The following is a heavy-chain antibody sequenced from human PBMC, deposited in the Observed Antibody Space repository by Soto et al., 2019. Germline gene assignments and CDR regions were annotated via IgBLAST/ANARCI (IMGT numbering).Heavy chain of an antibody. CDR3: ARGFRLPRNWFDP. Sequence: QVQLQQWGAGLLKPSETLSLTCAVYGGSFSGYYWSWIRQPPGKGLEWIGESNHSGGTNYNPHLKSRVPISVDTSKNQFSLKLSSVTAADTAVYYCARGFRLPRNWFDPWGQGTLVTVSS. J-gene: IGHJ5*02. CDR1: GGSFSGYY. D-gene: IGHD2-15*01. CDR2: SNHSGGT. V-gene: IGHV4-34*01.